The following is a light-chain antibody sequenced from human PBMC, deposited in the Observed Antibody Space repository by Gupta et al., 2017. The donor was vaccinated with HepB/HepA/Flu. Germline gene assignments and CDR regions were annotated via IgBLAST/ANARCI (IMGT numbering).Light chain of an antibody. CDR3: QQRSNFA. CDR1: QSVGIY. CDR2: DAS. Sequence: DIVLTQSPATLSLSPGERASLSCRTSQSVGIYLAWYQQKPGQALRLLIYDASYRATGTPARFSGSGYGTDFTLTISSLEPEDFGVYYCQQRSNFAFGGGTKVEIK. V-gene: IGKV3-11*01. J-gene: IGKJ4*01.